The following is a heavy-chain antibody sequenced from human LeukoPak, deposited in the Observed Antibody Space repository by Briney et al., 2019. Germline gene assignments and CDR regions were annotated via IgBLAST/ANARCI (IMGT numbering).Heavy chain of an antibody. Sequence: ASVKVSCKASGYTFTSYYMHWVRQAPGQGLEWMGWMNPNSGNTGYAQKFQGRVTMTRNTSISTAYMELSSLRSEDTAVYYCAILAVAEDYWGQGTLVTVSS. CDR1: GYTFTSYY. CDR2: MNPNSGNT. V-gene: IGHV1-8*02. CDR3: AILAVAEDY. J-gene: IGHJ4*02. D-gene: IGHD6-19*01.